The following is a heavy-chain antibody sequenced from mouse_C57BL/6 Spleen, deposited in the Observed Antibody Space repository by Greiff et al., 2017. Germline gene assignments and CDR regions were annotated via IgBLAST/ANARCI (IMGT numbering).Heavy chain of an antibody. V-gene: IGHV1-54*01. CDR1: GYAFTNYL. Sequence: VQLQQSGAELVRPGTSVKVSCKASGYAFTNYLIEWVKQRPGQGLEWIGVINPGSGGTNYNEKFKGKATLTADKSSSTAYMQLSSLTSEDSAVYFCARSPGSSYYYAMDYWGQGTSVTVSS. CDR3: ARSPGSSYYYAMDY. CDR2: INPGSGGT. J-gene: IGHJ4*01. D-gene: IGHD1-1*01.